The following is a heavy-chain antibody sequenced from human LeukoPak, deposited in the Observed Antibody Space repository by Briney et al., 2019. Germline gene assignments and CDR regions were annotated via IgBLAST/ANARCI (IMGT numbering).Heavy chain of an antibody. CDR1: GFTFSSYA. CDR3: AKGPGSFGYCYYMDV. CDR2: ISGSGGST. J-gene: IGHJ6*03. Sequence: HTGGSLRLSCAASGFTFSSYAMSWVRQAPGKGLEWVSAISGSGGSTYYADSVKGRFTISRDNSKNTLYLQMNSLRAEDTAVYYCAKGPGSFGYCYYMDVWGKGTTVTVSS. V-gene: IGHV3-23*01. D-gene: IGHD3-3*02.